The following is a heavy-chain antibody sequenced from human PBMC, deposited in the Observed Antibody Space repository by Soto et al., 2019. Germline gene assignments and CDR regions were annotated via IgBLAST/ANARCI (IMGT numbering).Heavy chain of an antibody. CDR1: GYTFTGYA. V-gene: IGHV1-3*05. D-gene: IGHD6-19*01. Sequence: QVQLVQSGAEEKKPGASVKVSCKASGYTFTGYAMHWVRQAPGQRLEWMGWINAGNGNTKYSQKFQGRVTITRDTPASTAYMGLSSLRSEDTAVYNCARAVAVPADFDYWGQGPLVTVSS. CDR2: INAGNGNT. J-gene: IGHJ4*02. CDR3: ARAVAVPADFDY.